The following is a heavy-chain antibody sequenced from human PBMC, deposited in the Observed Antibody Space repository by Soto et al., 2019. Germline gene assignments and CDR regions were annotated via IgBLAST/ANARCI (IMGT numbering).Heavy chain of an antibody. D-gene: IGHD3-3*01. CDR3: AKLGDAVSGYFDF. CDR1: GFTFSSYA. CDR2: VSFDGSHK. Sequence: VRLVESGGGSVQPGGSLKLSCAASGFTFSSYAIHWVRQAPGKGLEWVADVSFDGSHKTYAVPVRGRFTISRDNSKKTVYLQMNSLRAEDTALYYCAKLGDAVSGYFDFWGQGTQVAVSS. V-gene: IGHV3-30*18. J-gene: IGHJ5*01.